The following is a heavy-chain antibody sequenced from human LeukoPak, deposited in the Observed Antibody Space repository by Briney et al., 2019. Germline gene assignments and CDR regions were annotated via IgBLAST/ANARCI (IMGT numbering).Heavy chain of an antibody. D-gene: IGHD3-3*01. CDR2: INHSGST. CDR3: ARVGGGQVLTIFRVVIPAKKAFDI. Sequence: SETLSLTCAVYGGSFSGYYWSWIRQPPGKGLEWIGEINHSGSTNYNPSLKSRVTISVDTSKNQFSLKLSSVTAADTAVYYCARVGGGQVLTIFRVVIPAKKAFDIWGQGTMVTVSS. V-gene: IGHV4-34*01. J-gene: IGHJ3*02. CDR1: GGSFSGYY.